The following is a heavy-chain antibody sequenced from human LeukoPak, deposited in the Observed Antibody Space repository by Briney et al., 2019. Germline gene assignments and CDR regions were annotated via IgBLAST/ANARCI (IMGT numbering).Heavy chain of an antibody. CDR3: AKSDWFDP. CDR1: GFTFSNYD. CDR2: IKGDGSST. Sequence: PGGSLRLSCAASGFTFSNYDMNWVRQAPGKGLVWVSRIKGDGSSTSYADSVKGRFTISRDNAKNTLYLQMNSLRAEDTAVYYCAKSDWFDPWGQGTLVAVSS. J-gene: IGHJ5*02. V-gene: IGHV3-74*01.